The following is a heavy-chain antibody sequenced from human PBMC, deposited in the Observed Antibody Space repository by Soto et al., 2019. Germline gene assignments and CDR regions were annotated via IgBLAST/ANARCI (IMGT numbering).Heavy chain of an antibody. J-gene: IGHJ6*03. Sequence: GASVKVSCKASGYTFTSYDINWVRQATGQGLEWMGWMNPNSGNTGYAQKFQGRVTMTRNTSISTAYVELSSLRSEDTAVYYCARCLRGVLSPYYYYYMDVWGKGTTVTVSS. CDR1: GYTFTSYD. CDR2: MNPNSGNT. V-gene: IGHV1-8*01. D-gene: IGHD3-10*01. CDR3: ARCLRGVLSPYYYYYMDV.